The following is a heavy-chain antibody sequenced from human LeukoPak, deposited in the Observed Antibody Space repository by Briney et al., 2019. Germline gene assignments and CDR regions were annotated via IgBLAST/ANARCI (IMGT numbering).Heavy chain of an antibody. D-gene: IGHD2-2*01. CDR2: MNPESGNT. Sequence: GASVKVSCKASGYTFSSFDINWVRQATGQGPEWMGWMNPESGNTGYAQKFQGRVTMTRDSSKSTAYMELISLRFEDTAIYYCTRAIRHQLLSDYWGQGTLVTVSS. J-gene: IGHJ4*02. V-gene: IGHV1-8*01. CDR1: GYTFSSFD. CDR3: TRAIRHQLLSDY.